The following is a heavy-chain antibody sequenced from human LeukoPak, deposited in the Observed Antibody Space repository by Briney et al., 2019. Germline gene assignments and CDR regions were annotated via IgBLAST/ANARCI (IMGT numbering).Heavy chain of an antibody. V-gene: IGHV3-13*01. J-gene: IGHJ3*02. Sequence: GGSLRLSCAASGFTFSSYDMHWVRQATGKGLEWVSAIGTAGDTYYPGSVKGRFTISRENAKNSLYLQMNSLRAGDTAVYYCARRDGLFGAEPGDAFDIWGQGTMVTVSS. CDR3: ARRDGLFGAEPGDAFDI. D-gene: IGHD3-10*02. CDR2: IGTAGDT. CDR1: GFTFSSYD.